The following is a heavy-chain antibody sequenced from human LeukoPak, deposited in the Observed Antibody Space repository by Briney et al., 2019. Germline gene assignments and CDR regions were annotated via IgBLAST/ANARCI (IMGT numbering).Heavy chain of an antibody. V-gene: IGHV3-66*01. J-gene: IGHJ5*02. CDR3: AREGWRT. CDR1: GFTVSSNY. D-gene: IGHD2-15*01. CDR2: IYNVGTT. Sequence: PGGSLRLSCAASGFTVSSNYMTWVRQAPGKGLEWVSVIYNVGTTYYADSVKGRFTISRDISKNTLYLQMSSLRVEDTAVYYCAREGWRTWGQGTLVTVSS.